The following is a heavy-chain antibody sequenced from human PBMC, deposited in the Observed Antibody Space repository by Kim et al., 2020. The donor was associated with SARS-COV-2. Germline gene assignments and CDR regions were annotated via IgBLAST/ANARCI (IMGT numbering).Heavy chain of an antibody. D-gene: IGHD3-10*01. CDR3: ARAGESGWFRVISGMDV. J-gene: IGHJ6*01. CDR2: IYYSGST. Sequence: SETLSLTCTVSGGSISSHYWSWIRQPPGKGLEWIGYIYYSGSTNYNPSLKSRVTISVDTSKNQFSLKLSSVTAADTAVYYCARAGESGWFRVISGMDVWG. V-gene: IGHV4-59*11. CDR1: GGSISSHY.